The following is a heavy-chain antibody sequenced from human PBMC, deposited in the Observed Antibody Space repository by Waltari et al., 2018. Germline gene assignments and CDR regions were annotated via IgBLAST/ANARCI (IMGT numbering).Heavy chain of an antibody. CDR2: IYHSGST. J-gene: IGHJ4*02. Sequence: QVQLQESGPGLVKSSESVSITCAVSGYSIRRGYYWGWIRQPRGKGLEWIGSIYHSGSTYYNPSLKSRVTISVDTSKNQFSLKLSSVTAADTAVYYCARDSLLYFDYWGQGTLVTVSS. CDR1: GYSIRRGYY. CDR3: ARDSLLYFDY. D-gene: IGHD2-21*02. V-gene: IGHV4-38-2*02.